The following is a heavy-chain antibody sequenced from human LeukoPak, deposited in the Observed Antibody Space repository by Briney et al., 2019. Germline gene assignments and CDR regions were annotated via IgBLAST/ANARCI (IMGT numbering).Heavy chain of an antibody. CDR3: ARGPYSSGSSADY. V-gene: IGHV3-48*04. J-gene: IGHJ4*02. CDR1: GFPFSAYV. CDR2: ISASGGTT. Sequence: GGSLRLSCATSGFPFSAYVMSWVRQAPGKGLEWVSGISASGGTTNYADSVKGRFTISRDNAKNSLYLQMNSLRAEDTAVYYCARGPYSSGSSADYWGQGTLVTVSS. D-gene: IGHD6-19*01.